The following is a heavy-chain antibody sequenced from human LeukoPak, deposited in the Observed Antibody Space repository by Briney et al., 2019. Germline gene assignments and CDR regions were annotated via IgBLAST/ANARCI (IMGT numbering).Heavy chain of an antibody. J-gene: IGHJ4*02. CDR2: ISGSGGST. Sequence: PGGSLRLSCAASGFTFSSYATSWVRQAPGKGLEWVSAISGSGGSTCYADSVKGRFTISRDNSKNTLYLQMNSLRAEDTAVYYCAKDHAMVRGVIGYFDYWGQGTLVTVSS. CDR1: GFTFSSYA. CDR3: AKDHAMVRGVIGYFDY. D-gene: IGHD3-10*01. V-gene: IGHV3-23*01.